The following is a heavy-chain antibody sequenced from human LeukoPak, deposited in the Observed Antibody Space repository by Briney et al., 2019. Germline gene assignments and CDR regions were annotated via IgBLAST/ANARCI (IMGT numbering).Heavy chain of an antibody. CDR2: IYYSGST. CDR1: GGSISTYY. D-gene: IGHD3-22*01. V-gene: IGHV4-59*12. Sequence: SETLSLTCTVSGGSISTYYWSWIRQPPGKGLEWIGYIYYSGSTNYNPSLKSRVTILVDTSKNQFSLKLSSVTAADTAVYYCATGIPYYYDSSGYKEYFQHWGQGTLVTVSS. CDR3: ATGIPYYYDSSGYKEYFQH. J-gene: IGHJ1*01.